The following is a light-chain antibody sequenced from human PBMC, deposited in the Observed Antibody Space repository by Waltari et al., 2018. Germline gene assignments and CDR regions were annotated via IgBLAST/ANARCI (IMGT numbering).Light chain of an antibody. Sequence: QSALTQPRSVSGSPGQSVTISCTGTSSDVGGYNYVSWYQQHPGKAPKLMIYDVSKRPSGVPDRFSGSKSGNTASLTISELQAEDEADYYCCSYAGSYTYVFGTETKVTVL. CDR1: SSDVGGYNY. CDR3: CSYAGSYTYV. J-gene: IGLJ1*01. CDR2: DVS. V-gene: IGLV2-11*01.